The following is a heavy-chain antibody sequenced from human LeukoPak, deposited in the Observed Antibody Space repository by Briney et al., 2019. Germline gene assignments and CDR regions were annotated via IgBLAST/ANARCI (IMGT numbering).Heavy chain of an antibody. V-gene: IGHV1-69*13. CDR2: IIPIFGTA. J-gene: IGHJ5*02. CDR3: ARRYCSSTSCKGGNWFDP. Sequence: SVKVSCKASGYTFTSYGISWVRQAPGQGLEWMGGIIPIFGTANYAQKFQGRVTITADESTSTAYMELSSLRSEDTAVYYCARRYCSSTSCKGGNWFDPWGQGTLVTVSS. CDR1: GYTFTSYG. D-gene: IGHD2-2*01.